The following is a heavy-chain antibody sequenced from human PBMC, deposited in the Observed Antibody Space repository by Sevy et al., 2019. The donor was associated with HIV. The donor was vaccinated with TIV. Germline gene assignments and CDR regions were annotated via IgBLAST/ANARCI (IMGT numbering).Heavy chain of an antibody. CDR3: ARDFWVGSGWYRGYFDY. J-gene: IGHJ4*02. CDR2: ISYDGSNK. Sequence: GSLRLSCAASGFTFSSYAMHWVRQAPGKGLEWVAVISYDGSNKYYADSVKGRFTISRDNSKNTLYLQMNSLRAEDTAVYYCARDFWVGSGWYRGYFDYWGQGTLVTVSS. V-gene: IGHV3-30*04. CDR1: GFTFSSYA. D-gene: IGHD6-19*01.